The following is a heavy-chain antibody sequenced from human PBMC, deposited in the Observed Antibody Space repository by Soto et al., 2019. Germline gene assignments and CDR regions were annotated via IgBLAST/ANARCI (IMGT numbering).Heavy chain of an antibody. CDR1: GFTFRSYW. V-gene: IGHV3-74*01. CDR2: INSDGSST. CDR3: ASGGSSLNFDS. J-gene: IGHJ4*02. Sequence: GSLRLSCAASGFTFRSYWMQWVRQAPGKGLVWVSWINSDGSSTSYADSVKGRFTISRDNAMNTLYLQMNSLRAEDTAVYYCASGGSSLNFDSWGQGTLVTVSS. D-gene: IGHD6-6*01.